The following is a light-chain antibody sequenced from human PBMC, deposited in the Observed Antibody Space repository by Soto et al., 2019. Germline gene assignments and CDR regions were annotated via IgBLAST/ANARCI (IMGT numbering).Light chain of an antibody. J-gene: IGLJ2*01. Sequence: QSVLTQPASVSGSPGQSITFSCTGTSNDIGGYNYVSWYQQHPGKAPKLMIFDVSNRPSGVSYRFSGSKSGDTASLTISGLQAEDEAAYYCSSYTSSSTLLFGGGTKLTV. CDR3: SSYTSSSTLL. CDR1: SNDIGGYNY. CDR2: DVS. V-gene: IGLV2-14*01.